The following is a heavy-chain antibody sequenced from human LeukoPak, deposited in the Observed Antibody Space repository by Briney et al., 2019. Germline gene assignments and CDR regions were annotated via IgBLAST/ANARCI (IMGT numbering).Heavy chain of an antibody. D-gene: IGHD6-19*01. Sequence: ASVKVSCKASGYTFTSYAMHWVRQAPGQRLEWMGWINAGNGNTKYSQKFQGRVAITRDTSASTAYMELSSLRSEDTAVYYCARVSSGWYYFDYWGQGTLVTVSP. CDR1: GYTFTSYA. CDR3: ARVSSGWYYFDY. V-gene: IGHV1-3*01. CDR2: INAGNGNT. J-gene: IGHJ4*02.